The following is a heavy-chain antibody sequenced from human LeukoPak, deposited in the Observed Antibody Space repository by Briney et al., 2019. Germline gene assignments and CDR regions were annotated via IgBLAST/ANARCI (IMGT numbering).Heavy chain of an antibody. V-gene: IGHV3-21*01. CDR1: GFTFSSYS. CDR3: ARSYGDDAFDI. Sequence: GGSLRLSCAASGFTFSSYSMNWVRQAPGTGLEGVSSISSSSSYIYYADSVKGRFTIPRDNAKNSLYLQMNSLRAEDTAVYYCARSYGDDAFDIWGQGTMVTVSS. D-gene: IGHD5-18*01. J-gene: IGHJ3*02. CDR2: ISSSSSYI.